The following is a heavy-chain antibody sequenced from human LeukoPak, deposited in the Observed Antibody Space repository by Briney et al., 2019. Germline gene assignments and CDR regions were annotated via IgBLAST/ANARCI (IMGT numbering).Heavy chain of an antibody. V-gene: IGHV3-23*01. CDR1: GFTFSSYA. CDR3: AKRYAVDFWGGYYDY. J-gene: IGHJ4*02. CDR2: ISGSGGST. Sequence: PGGSLRLSYAASGFTFSSYAMSWVRQAPGKGLEWVSAISGSGGSTYYADSVKGRFTISRDNSKNTLYLQMNSLRAEDTAVYYCAKRYAVDFWGGYYDYWGQGTLVTVSS. D-gene: IGHD3-3*01.